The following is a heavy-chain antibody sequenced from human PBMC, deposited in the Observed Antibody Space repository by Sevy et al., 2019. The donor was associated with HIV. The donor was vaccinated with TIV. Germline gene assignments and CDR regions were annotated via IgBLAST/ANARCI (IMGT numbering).Heavy chain of an antibody. CDR1: GGTFSSYA. V-gene: IGHV1-69*13. CDR2: IIPIFGTA. D-gene: IGHD5-12*01. Sequence: ASVKVSCKASGGTFSSYAISWVRQAPGQGLEWMGGIIPIFGTANYALKYQGRVTITADESTSTAYMELSSLRSEDTAVYYCARNLKSRDGYNSGLDYWGQGTLVTVSS. CDR3: ARNLKSRDGYNSGLDY. J-gene: IGHJ4*02.